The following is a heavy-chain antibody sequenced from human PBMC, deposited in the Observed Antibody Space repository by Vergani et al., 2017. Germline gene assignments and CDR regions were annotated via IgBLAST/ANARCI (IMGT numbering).Heavy chain of an antibody. CDR1: GFTFSSYS. J-gene: IGHJ3*02. D-gene: IGHD2-21*01. CDR2: ISSSSSTI. V-gene: IGHV3-48*04. CDR3: ARSDQGDAFDI. Sequence: EVQLVESGGGLVQPGGSLRLSCAASGFTFSSYSMNWVRQAPGKGLEWVSYISSSSSTIYYADSVKGRFTISRDNAKNSLYLQMNSLRAEDTAVYYCARSDQGDAFDIWGQGTMVTVSS.